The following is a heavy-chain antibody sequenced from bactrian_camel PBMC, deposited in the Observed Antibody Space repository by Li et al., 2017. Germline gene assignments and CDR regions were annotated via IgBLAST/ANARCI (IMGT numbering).Heavy chain of an antibody. J-gene: IGHJ4*01. D-gene: IGHD1*01. CDR3: VRFGSQFATLASSAVN. V-gene: IGHV3S11*01. Sequence: DVQLVESGGGLVQPGGSLRISCAASGFTFSIYAMSWVRQAPGKGPERVSAISSSGRNTYYADSVKGRFTISRDNAKNTLFLQMNSLKSEDTAVYYCVRFGSQFATLASSAVNWGQGTQVTVS. CDR1: GFTFSIYA. CDR2: ISSSGRNT.